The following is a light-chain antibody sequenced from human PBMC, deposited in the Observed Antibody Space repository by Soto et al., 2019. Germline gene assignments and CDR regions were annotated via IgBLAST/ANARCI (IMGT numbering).Light chain of an antibody. Sequence: DIQMTQSPSSVSASVGDRVTITCRASQGVGSWLARYQQKPGKAPKLLIYAASSLQSGVPSRFSGSGSGTDFTLTISSLQPEDFATYYCQQANSFPWTFGQGTKVEIK. CDR3: QQANSFPWT. CDR2: AAS. J-gene: IGKJ1*01. CDR1: QGVGSW. V-gene: IGKV1-12*01.